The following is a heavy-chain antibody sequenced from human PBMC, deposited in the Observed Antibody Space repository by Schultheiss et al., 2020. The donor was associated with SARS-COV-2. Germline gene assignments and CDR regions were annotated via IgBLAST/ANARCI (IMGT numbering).Heavy chain of an antibody. CDR1: GFTFSSYG. CDR3: ARDDYSSSWYNNYYYGMDV. Sequence: GGSLRLSCAASGFTFSSYGMHWVRQAPGKGLEWVAVISYDGSNKYYADSVKGRFTISRDNSKNTLYLQMNSLRAEDTAVYYCARDDYSSSWYNNYYYGMDVWGQGTTVTVSS. D-gene: IGHD6-13*01. J-gene: IGHJ6*02. V-gene: IGHV3-30*03. CDR2: ISYDGSNK.